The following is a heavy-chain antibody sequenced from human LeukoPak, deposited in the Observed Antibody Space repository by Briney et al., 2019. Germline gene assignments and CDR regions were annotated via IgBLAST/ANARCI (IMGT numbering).Heavy chain of an antibody. D-gene: IGHD5-24*01. CDR1: GGTFSSYA. CDR3: ARAMMANFDY. Sequence: SVKVSCKASGGTFSSYAISWVRQAPGQGLEWMGGIIPIFGTANYAQKFQGRVTITADTSTSTAYMELRSLRSDDTAVYYCARAMMANFDYWGQGTLVTVSS. CDR2: IIPIFGTA. V-gene: IGHV1-69*06. J-gene: IGHJ4*02.